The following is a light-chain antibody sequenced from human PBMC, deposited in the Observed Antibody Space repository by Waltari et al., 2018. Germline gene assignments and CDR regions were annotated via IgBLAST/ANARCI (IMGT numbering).Light chain of an antibody. Sequence: QSALTQPPSASGPPGQSVTISCTGTSSDVGGYNSVSWYQQRPGKAPKLLIYEVTKRPSGVPARFSGSRSGNTASLTVSGLQAEDEADYYCSSYGGNNTLWVFGTGTKVTVL. CDR3: SSYGGNNTLWV. V-gene: IGLV2-8*01. CDR1: SSDVGGYNS. J-gene: IGLJ1*01. CDR2: EVT.